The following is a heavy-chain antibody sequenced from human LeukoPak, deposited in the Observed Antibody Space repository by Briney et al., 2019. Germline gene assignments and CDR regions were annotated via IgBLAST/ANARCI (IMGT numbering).Heavy chain of an antibody. D-gene: IGHD3-10*01. J-gene: IGHJ4*02. V-gene: IGHV4-59*01. CDR1: GDSISSYY. Sequence: SETLSLTCTVSGDSISSYYWSWIRQPPGKGLEWIGYIYYSGSTNYNPSLKSRVTISVDTSKNQFSLKLSSVTAADTAVYYCARGGYYYGSGSYFPFDYWGQGTLVTVSS. CDR2: IYYSGST. CDR3: ARGGYYYGSGSYFPFDY.